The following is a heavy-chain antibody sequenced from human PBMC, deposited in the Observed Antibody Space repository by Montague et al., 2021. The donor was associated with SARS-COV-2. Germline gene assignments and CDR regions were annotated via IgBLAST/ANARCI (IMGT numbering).Heavy chain of an antibody. CDR2: ITSSGIFI. CDR1: TFTLSSYE. J-gene: IGHJ6*02. D-gene: IGHD3-16*01. V-gene: IGHV3-48*03. Sequence: SLRLSCAASTFTLSSYELNWVRQAPGKGLEWVSKITSSGIFIYYADSVKGRFTISRDDAKNSLYLQMNGLRAEDTGVYYCARNKELRGDSDVWGQGTTVIVSS. CDR3: ARNKELRGDSDV.